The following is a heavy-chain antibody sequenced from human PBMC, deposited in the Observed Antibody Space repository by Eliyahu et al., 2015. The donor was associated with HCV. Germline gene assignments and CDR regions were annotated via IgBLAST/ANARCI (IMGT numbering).Heavy chain of an antibody. J-gene: IGHJ4*02. D-gene: IGHD6-13*01. CDR3: SRGPHRQLGPGASFDF. V-gene: IGHV3-30*04. Sequence: QEQLVESGGGVVQPGRSLGLSCAASEFIFXDFAMHWVRQAPGSGLGWVAVISYDGSNKFYADSVEGRFTISRDNSNNMLYLQMNSLRVDDTAVYYCSRGPHRQLGPGASFDFWGQGTLVTVSS. CDR1: EFIFXDFA. CDR2: ISYDGSNK.